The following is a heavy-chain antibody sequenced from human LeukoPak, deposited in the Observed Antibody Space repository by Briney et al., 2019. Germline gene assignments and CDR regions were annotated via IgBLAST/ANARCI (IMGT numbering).Heavy chain of an antibody. V-gene: IGHV4-59*01. CDR2: IYYSGST. D-gene: IGHD6-19*01. CDR1: GGSFSSYY. CDR3: ARGSSGWFGDWYFDL. J-gene: IGHJ2*01. Sequence: SETLSLTCTVSGGSFSSYYWSWIRQPPGKGLEWIGYIYYSGSTNYNPSLKSRVTISVDTSKNQFSLKLSSVTAADTAVYYCARGSSGWFGDWYFDLWGRGTLVTVSS.